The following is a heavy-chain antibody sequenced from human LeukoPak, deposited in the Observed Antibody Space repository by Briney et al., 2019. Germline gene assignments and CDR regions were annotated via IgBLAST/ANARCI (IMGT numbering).Heavy chain of an antibody. CDR2: IDWDSGYT. D-gene: IGHD3-10*01. CDR3: ARGPHSSTYYGSGTFGI. Sequence: GGSLRLSCAASGFTFDDYAMHWVRQAPGKGLEWVSGIDWDSGYTVHADSVKGRFTISRDNAKNSLYLQMNSLRPEDMALYFCARGPHSSTYYGSGTFGIWGQGTRVTVSS. V-gene: IGHV3-9*03. J-gene: IGHJ3*02. CDR1: GFTFDDYA.